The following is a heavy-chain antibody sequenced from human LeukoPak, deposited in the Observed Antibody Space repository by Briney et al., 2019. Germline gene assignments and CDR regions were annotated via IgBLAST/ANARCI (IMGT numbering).Heavy chain of an antibody. CDR1: GYTFTGYY. Sequence: ASVKVSCKASGYTFTGYYMHWVRQAPGQGLEWMGWINPNSGGTNYAQKFQGRVTMTRDTSISTAYMELSRLRSDDTAVYYCAGSPARVPYWYFDLWGRGTLVTVSS. CDR2: INPNSGGT. CDR3: AGSPARVPYWYFDL. D-gene: IGHD3-10*01. J-gene: IGHJ2*01. V-gene: IGHV1-2*02.